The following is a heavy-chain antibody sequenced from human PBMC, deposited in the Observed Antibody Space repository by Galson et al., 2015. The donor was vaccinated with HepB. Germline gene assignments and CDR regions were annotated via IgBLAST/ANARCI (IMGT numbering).Heavy chain of an antibody. CDR2: ISSSSSTI. J-gene: IGHJ4*02. D-gene: IGHD3-16*02. Sequence: SLRLSCAASGFTFSSYSMNWVRQAPGKGLEWVSYISSSSSTIYYADSVKGRFTISRDNAKNSLYLQMNSLRAEDTAVYYCARLYDYIWGSYPVGDYWGQGTLVTVSS. V-gene: IGHV3-48*01. CDR1: GFTFSSYS. CDR3: ARLYDYIWGSYPVGDY.